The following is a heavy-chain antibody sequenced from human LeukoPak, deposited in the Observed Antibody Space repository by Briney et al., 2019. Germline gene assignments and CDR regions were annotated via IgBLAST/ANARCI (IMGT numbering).Heavy chain of an antibody. CDR1: GFTFSTYG. CDR2: IRNDGSNE. D-gene: IGHD3-16*02. Sequence: PGGSLRLSCAAPGFTFSTYGLHWVRQAPGKGLEWVAFIRNDGSNEYYANSVRGRFSISRDNSKNTLYLQMNRLRAEDTAVYYCARESLGELSSFDYWGQGTLVTVSS. J-gene: IGHJ4*02. V-gene: IGHV3-30*02. CDR3: ARESLGELSSFDY.